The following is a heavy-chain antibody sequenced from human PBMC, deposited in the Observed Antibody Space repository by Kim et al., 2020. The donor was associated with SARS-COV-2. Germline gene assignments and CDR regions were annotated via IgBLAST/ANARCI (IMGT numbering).Heavy chain of an antibody. CDR3: ARDQEYDPGPGNI. V-gene: IGHV3-53*01. CDR1: GFTVSSNY. D-gene: IGHD3-16*01. CDR2: IYSGGST. J-gene: IGHJ3*02. Sequence: GGSLRLSCAASGFTVSSNYMSWVRQAPGKGLEWVSVIYSGGSTYYADSVEGRFTISRDNSKNTLYLQMNSLRAEDTAVYYCARDQEYDPGPGNIWGQGTIGTVSS.